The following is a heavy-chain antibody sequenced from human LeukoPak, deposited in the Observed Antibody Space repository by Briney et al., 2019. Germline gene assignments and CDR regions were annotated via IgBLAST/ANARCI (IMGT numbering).Heavy chain of an antibody. Sequence: GGSLRLSCAASGFTFSSYSINWVRQAPGKGLEWVSYISSSSSTMYYAESVRGRFTISRDNAKTSLYLQMNSLRAEDTALYYCARMFYDSSLFFDYWGQGTLVTVSS. D-gene: IGHD3-22*01. CDR1: GFTFSSYS. CDR2: ISSSSSTM. V-gene: IGHV3-48*01. J-gene: IGHJ4*02. CDR3: ARMFYDSSLFFDY.